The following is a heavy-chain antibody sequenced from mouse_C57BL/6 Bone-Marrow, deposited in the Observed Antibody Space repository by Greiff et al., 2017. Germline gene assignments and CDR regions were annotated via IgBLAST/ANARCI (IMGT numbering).Heavy chain of an antibody. V-gene: IGHV1-72*01. CDR2: IDPNSGGT. D-gene: IGHD1-1*01. CDR1: GYTFTSYW. Sequence: QVQLKQPGAELVKPGASVKLSCKASGYTFTSYWMHWVKQRPGRGLEWIGRIDPNSGGTKYNEKFKSKATLTVDKPSSTAYMQLSSLTSEDSAVYYCARGEYEYYGSSYYAMDYWGQGTSVTVSA. CDR3: ARGEYEYYGSSYYAMDY. J-gene: IGHJ4*01.